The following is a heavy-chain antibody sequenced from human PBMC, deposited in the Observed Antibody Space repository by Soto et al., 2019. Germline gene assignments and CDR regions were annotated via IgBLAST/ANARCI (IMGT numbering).Heavy chain of an antibody. CDR2: ISGSGDNT. D-gene: IGHD1-26*01. J-gene: IGHJ4*02. CDR1: GFTFSSYA. Sequence: GGSPRLSCAASGFTFSSYAMSWVRQAPGKGLQWVSAISGSGDNTYYADSVKGRFTISRDNSKNSLYLQMNSLRAEDTAVYYCAKDSDKYMGDDYFDYWGQGTLVTVSS. V-gene: IGHV3-23*01. CDR3: AKDSDKYMGDDYFDY.